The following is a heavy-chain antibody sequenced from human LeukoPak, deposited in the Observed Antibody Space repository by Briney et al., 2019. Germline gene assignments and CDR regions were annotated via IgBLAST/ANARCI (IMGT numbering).Heavy chain of an antibody. Sequence: PSETLSLTCTVSGGSIRSYYWSWIRQPPGKGLEWIGYAYYSGSTNYNPSLKSRVTISVDTSKNQFSLRLSSVTAADTAVYYCARTTEAHSWRTRYYDYYMDVWGKGTTVTVSS. D-gene: IGHD6-13*01. V-gene: IGHV4-59*01. CDR1: GGSIRSYY. CDR2: AYYSGST. J-gene: IGHJ6*03. CDR3: ARTTEAHSWRTRYYDYYMDV.